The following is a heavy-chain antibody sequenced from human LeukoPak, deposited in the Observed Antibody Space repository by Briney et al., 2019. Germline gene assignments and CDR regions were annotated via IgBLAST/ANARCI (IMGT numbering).Heavy chain of an antibody. Sequence: SETLSLTCTVSGGSISSSSYYWGWIRQPAGKGLEWIGRIYTSGSTNYNPSLKSRVTMSVDTSKNQFSLKLSSVTAADTAVYYCARAGAVGAAMVTLFDYWGQGTLVTVSS. D-gene: IGHD5-18*01. CDR2: IYTSGST. CDR1: GGSISSSSYY. J-gene: IGHJ4*02. V-gene: IGHV4-61*02. CDR3: ARAGAVGAAMVTLFDY.